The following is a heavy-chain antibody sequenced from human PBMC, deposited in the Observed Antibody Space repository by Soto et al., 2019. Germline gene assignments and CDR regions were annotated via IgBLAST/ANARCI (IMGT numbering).Heavy chain of an antibody. D-gene: IGHD6-13*01. CDR3: ARGEAAAGIDY. V-gene: IGHV3-13*01. CDR1: GFTFSIYD. CDR2: IGTAGDT. Sequence: PGGSMRLSCAASGFTFSIYDMHWVRQATGKGLEWVSAIGTAGDTYYPGSVTGRFTISRENAKNSLYLQMNSLRAGDTAVYYCARGEAAAGIDYWGQGTLVTVSS. J-gene: IGHJ4*02.